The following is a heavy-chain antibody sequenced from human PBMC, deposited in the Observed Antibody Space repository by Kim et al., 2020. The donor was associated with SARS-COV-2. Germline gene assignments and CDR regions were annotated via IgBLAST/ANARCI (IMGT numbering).Heavy chain of an antibody. CDR3: AREFLARDYGESWFDP. D-gene: IGHD4-17*01. CDR1: GGSISSGGYY. J-gene: IGHJ5*02. Sequence: SDTLSLTCTVSGGSISSGGYYWSWIRQHPGKGLELIGYIYYSGSTYYNPSLKSRVTISVDTSKNQFSLKLSSVTAADTAVYYCAREFLARDYGESWFDPWGQGTLVTVSS. CDR2: IYYSGST. V-gene: IGHV4-31*03.